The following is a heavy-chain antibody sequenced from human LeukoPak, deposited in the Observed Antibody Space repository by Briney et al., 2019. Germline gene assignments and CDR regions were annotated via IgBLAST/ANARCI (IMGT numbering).Heavy chain of an antibody. V-gene: IGHV3-13*01. J-gene: IGHJ2*01. CDR2: IGTVGDT. Sequence: GGSLRLSCAASGFTFDDYGMSWVRQAPGKGLEWVSAIGTVGDTYYPDSVKGRFTISREDAKNSLYPQMNSLKAGDTAVYFCVREGVSSTWDNWYFDLWGRGTLVTVSS. D-gene: IGHD2-2*01. CDR1: GFTFDDYG. CDR3: VREGVSSTWDNWYFDL.